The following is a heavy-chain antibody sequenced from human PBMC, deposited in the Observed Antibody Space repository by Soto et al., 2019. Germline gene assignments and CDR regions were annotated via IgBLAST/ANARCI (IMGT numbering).Heavy chain of an antibody. D-gene: IGHD6-19*01. CDR2: IYHRGST. J-gene: IGHJ4*02. CDR1: GGSISSGGYS. CDR3: AREAVYYFDY. Sequence: QLQLQESGSGLVKPSQTLSLTCAVSGGSISSGGYSWSWIRQPPGKGLEWIGYIYHRGSTYYNPSLKSRGTISVDTSKNQCSLKLSSVTAADTAVYYCAREAVYYFDYWGQGTLVTVSS. V-gene: IGHV4-30-2*01.